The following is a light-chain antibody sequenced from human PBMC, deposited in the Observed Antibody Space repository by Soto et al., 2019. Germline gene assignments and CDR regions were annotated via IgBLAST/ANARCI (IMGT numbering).Light chain of an antibody. CDR1: QSIRNY. V-gene: IGKV1-39*01. CDR2: AAS. J-gene: IGKJ1*01. Sequence: DIQMTQYPSPLSASVGDRVTITCRASQSIRNYLNWDQQKPGKAPNILMYAASSLQSGVPSRFSGSGSVTDFTLTLSSLQHEDFSTYYCQQSYSTPRTFGQGTKVEIK. CDR3: QQSYSTPRT.